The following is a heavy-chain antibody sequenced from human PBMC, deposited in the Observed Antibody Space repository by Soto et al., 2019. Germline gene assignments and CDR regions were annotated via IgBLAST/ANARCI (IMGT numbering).Heavy chain of an antibody. CDR3: AKDKGGGFGELVG. Sequence: GGSLRLSCAASGFTFDDYAMHWVRQAPGKGLEWVSGISWNSGSIAYADSVKGRFTISRDNAKNSLYLQMNSLRAEDTALYYCAKDKGGGFGELVGWGQGTLVTVSS. D-gene: IGHD3-10*01. CDR1: GFTFDDYA. J-gene: IGHJ4*02. CDR2: ISWNSGSI. V-gene: IGHV3-9*01.